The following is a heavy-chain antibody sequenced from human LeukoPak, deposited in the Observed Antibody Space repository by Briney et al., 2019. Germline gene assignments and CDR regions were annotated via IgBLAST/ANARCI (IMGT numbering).Heavy chain of an antibody. CDR3: ARGGSESDH. D-gene: IGHD3-10*01. CDR1: GFTFSTYW. CDR2: IKEDGGEK. V-gene: IGHV3-7*01. Sequence: GGSLRLSCAASGFTFSTYWMTWVRQAPGKGLEWVANIKEDGGEKNYVDSVKGRFTISRDNAKNSLYLQVNSLRAEDSAMYYCARGGSESDHWGQGTLVTVSS. J-gene: IGHJ4*02.